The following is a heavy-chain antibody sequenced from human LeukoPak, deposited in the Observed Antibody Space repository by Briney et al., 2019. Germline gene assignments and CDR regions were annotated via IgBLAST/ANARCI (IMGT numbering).Heavy chain of an antibody. D-gene: IGHD6-13*01. V-gene: IGHV4-59*08. CDR1: GGSISSYY. Sequence: SETLSLTCTVSGGSISSYYWSWIRQPPGKGLEWIGYIYYSGSTNYNPSLKSRVTISVDTSKNQFSLKLSSVTAADTAVYYCAKRQQQLVGGDYWGQGTLVTVSS. CDR3: AKRQQQLVGGDY. CDR2: IYYSGST. J-gene: IGHJ4*02.